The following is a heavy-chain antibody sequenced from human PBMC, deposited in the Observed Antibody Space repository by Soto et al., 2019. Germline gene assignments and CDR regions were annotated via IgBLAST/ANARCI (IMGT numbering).Heavy chain of an antibody. CDR2: ISAFKGQT. CDR3: ATARDYYDRLDV. V-gene: IGHV1-18*01. Sequence: QVQLVQSGDEVKKPGASVKVSCRASGYTFTSYGVSWVRQAPGQGLEWMGWISAFKGQTNYIQKVQGRVTLTTEASKYRACIELRRLRSGDTVVYYCATARDYYDRLDVWVKGTTVSVSS. J-gene: IGHJ6*04. CDR1: GYTFTSYG.